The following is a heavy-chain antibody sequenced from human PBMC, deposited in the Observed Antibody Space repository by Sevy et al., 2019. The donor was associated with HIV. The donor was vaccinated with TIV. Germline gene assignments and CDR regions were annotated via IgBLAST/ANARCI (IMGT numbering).Heavy chain of an antibody. D-gene: IGHD4-17*01. V-gene: IGHV3-48*03. CDR1: GFTFSSYE. J-gene: IGHJ4*02. Sequence: GGSLRLSCVASGFTFSSYEMNWVRQAPGKGLEWVSYISNSGSDIHYSDSLRGRFTIPRDNAKNSLFLQMNSLRAEDTAVYYCARDLPPSATTVAHFDYWGQGTLVTVSS. CDR3: ARDLPPSATTVAHFDY. CDR2: ISNSGSDI.